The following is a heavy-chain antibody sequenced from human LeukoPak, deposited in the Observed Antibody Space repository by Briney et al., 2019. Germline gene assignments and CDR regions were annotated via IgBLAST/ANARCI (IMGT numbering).Heavy chain of an antibody. CDR1: GFTFSDYS. Sequence: GGSLRLSCAGSGFTFSDYSINWVRQAPGKGLERVANIKEDGSEKYYVDSVKGRFTISRDSAKNSLYLQMNSLRAEDTAVYYCATSSGSRGLYFDFWGQGTLVTVSS. J-gene: IGHJ4*02. CDR3: ATSSGSRGLYFDF. CDR2: IKEDGSEK. D-gene: IGHD3-22*01. V-gene: IGHV3-7*01.